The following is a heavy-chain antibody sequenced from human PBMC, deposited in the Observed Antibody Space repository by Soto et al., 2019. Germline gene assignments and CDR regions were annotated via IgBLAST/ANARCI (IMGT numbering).Heavy chain of an antibody. CDR3: ARGAYCGGDCYYQYFEY. V-gene: IGHV1-46*03. D-gene: IGHD2-21*01. Sequence: QVQLVQSGAEVKKPGASVKVSCKASGYTFTSYYMHWVRQAPGQGLEWMGIINPSGGSTSYAQKFQGRVTMTRDTSTSTVYMELSSLRSEDTAVYYCARGAYCGGDCYYQYFEYWGQGTLVTVSS. CDR2: INPSGGST. CDR1: GYTFTSYY. J-gene: IGHJ4*02.